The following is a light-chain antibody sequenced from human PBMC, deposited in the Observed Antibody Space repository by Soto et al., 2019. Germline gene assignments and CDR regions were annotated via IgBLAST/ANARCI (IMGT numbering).Light chain of an antibody. J-gene: IGKJ2*01. CDR3: QQYGSSPYT. V-gene: IGKV3-20*01. CDR1: RSISIAY. Sequence: EIVLTQSPGTVSLSPGDRATLSCRASRSISIAYLVWYQQKPGQAPRLLIYGASTRATGIPDRFSASGSGTDFTLTISILEPEDSAVYYCQQYGSSPYTFCQGTKLEI. CDR2: GAS.